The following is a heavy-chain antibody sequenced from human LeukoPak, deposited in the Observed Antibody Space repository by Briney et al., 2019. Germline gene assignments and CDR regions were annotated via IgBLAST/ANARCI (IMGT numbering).Heavy chain of an antibody. CDR1: GYTFTSYD. Sequence: ASVKVSCKASGYTFTSYDINWVRQATGQGLEWMGWMNPNSGNTGYAQKFQGRVTMTRNTSISTAYMELSSLRAEDTAVYYCAKDSGYYDSSGPDYWGQGTLVTVSS. V-gene: IGHV1-8*01. D-gene: IGHD3-22*01. J-gene: IGHJ4*02. CDR3: AKDSGYYDSSGPDY. CDR2: MNPNSGNT.